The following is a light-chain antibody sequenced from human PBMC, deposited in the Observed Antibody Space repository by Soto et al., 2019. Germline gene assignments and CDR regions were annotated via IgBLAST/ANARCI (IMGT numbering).Light chain of an antibody. V-gene: IGKV1-6*01. Sequence: AIQMTQSPSSLSASVGDRVTITCRASQGIRNNLGWYQQKPGKAPKLLIYAASSLQSRVPSRFSRRGSGTDFTLTISSLQPEDVAPYYCLQDYNYPYTFGQGAKLEIK. CDR2: AAS. J-gene: IGKJ2*01. CDR3: LQDYNYPYT. CDR1: QGIRNN.